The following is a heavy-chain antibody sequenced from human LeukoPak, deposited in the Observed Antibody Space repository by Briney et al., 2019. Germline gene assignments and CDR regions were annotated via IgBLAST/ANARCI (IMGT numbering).Heavy chain of an antibody. J-gene: IGHJ4*02. CDR3: AREAGGDGYYFDY. CDR2: ISSSSSYI. CDR1: GFTFSSYS. D-gene: IGHD3-10*01. V-gene: IGHV3-21*01. Sequence: GSLRLSCAASGFTFSSYSMNWFRQAPGKGLEWVSSISSSSSYIYYADSVKGRFTISRDNAKNSLYLQMNSLRAEDTAVYYCAREAGGDGYYFDYWGQGTLVTVSS.